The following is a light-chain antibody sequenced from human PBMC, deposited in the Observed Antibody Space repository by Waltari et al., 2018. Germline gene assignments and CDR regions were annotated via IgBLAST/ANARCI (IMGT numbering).Light chain of an antibody. CDR1: PGININ. Sequence: ETVMTQSPVTLSVSPGGRATLSYRASPGININLAWYQQIPCQAPRPLIYAASTTATGVSARFSGTGSGTDFTLTISNLQSEDFAVYFCQQYNQWPYTFGQGTRLELK. V-gene: IGKV3-15*01. CDR3: QQYNQWPYT. J-gene: IGKJ2*01. CDR2: AAS.